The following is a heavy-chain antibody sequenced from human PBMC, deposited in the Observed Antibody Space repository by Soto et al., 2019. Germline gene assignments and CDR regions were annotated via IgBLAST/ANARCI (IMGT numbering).Heavy chain of an antibody. CDR1: GYTFTSYG. D-gene: IGHD3-22*01. V-gene: IGHV1-18*01. CDR2: ISAYNGNT. CDR3: ARSTSGYSTHFDY. Sequence: QVQLVQSGAEVKKPGASVKVSCKASGYTFTSYGISWVRQAPGQGREWMGWISAYNGNTNNAQKLQGRVTMTTETSTSTAYMELSSLRSDDTAVYYCARSTSGYSTHFDYGGQGPLVTVSS. J-gene: IGHJ4*02.